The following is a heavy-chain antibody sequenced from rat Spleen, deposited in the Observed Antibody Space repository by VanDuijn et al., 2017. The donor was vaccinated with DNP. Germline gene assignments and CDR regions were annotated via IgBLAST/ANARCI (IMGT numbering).Heavy chain of an antibody. J-gene: IGHJ4*01. Sequence: EVQLVESGGGLVQPGGSLKLSCAASRFTFSNYGMAWVRQAPTKGLEWVASISTGGGNIYYRDSVRGRFTISRDNAKNTQYLQMDSLRSEDTATYYCTRWGFMDAWGQGTSVTVSS. V-gene: IGHV5S13*01. CDR1: RFTFSNYG. CDR3: TRWGFMDA. CDR2: ISTGGGNI.